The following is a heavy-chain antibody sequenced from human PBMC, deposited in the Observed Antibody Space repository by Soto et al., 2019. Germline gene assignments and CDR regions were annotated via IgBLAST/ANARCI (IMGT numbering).Heavy chain of an antibody. D-gene: IGHD1-1*01. J-gene: IGHJ1*01. CDR2: FDPEDGET. V-gene: IGHV1-24*01. Sequence: WPSVRVYCKVSGYTLTELSMHWVRQAPGKGLEWMGGFDPEDGETIYAQKFQGRVTMTEDTSTDTAYMELSSLRSEDTAVYYCATGRVGPHVVLVHGHYQHSGQGHLVTVSP. CDR3: ATGRVGPHVVLVHGHYQH. CDR1: GYTLTELS.